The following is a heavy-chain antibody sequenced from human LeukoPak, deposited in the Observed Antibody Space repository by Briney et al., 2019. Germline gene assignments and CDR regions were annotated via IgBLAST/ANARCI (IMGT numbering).Heavy chain of an antibody. D-gene: IGHD2-15*01. CDR1: GGSFSGYY. CDR3: ARGLGYCSGGSCQGLFDY. V-gene: IGHV4-34*01. CDR2: INHSGST. J-gene: IGHJ4*02. Sequence: SETLSLTCAVYGGSFSGYYWSWIRQPPGKGLEWIGEINHSGSTNYNPSLKSRVTISVDTSKNQFSLKLSSVTAAVTAVYYCARGLGYCSGGSCQGLFDYWGQGTLVTVSS.